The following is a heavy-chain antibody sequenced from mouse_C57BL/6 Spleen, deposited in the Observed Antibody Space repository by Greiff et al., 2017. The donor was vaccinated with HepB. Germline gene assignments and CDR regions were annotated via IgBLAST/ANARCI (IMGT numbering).Heavy chain of an antibody. J-gene: IGHJ3*01. Sequence: EVKLEESGGGLVKPGGSLKLSCAASGFTFSDYGMHWVRQAPEKGLEWVAYISSGSSTIYYADTVKGRYTISRDNAKNTLFLQRTSLRSEDTAMYYCARPQEYYGSSYGFAYWGQGTLVTVSA. CDR1: GFTFSDYG. V-gene: IGHV5-17*01. D-gene: IGHD1-1*01. CDR2: ISSGSSTI. CDR3: ARPQEYYGSSYGFAY.